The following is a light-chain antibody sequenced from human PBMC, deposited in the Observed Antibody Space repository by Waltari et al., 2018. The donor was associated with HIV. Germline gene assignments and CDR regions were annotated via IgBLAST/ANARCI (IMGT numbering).Light chain of an antibody. V-gene: IGLV3-25*03. CDR3: QSTDSTASSYV. CDR2: KDH. CDR1: ALSHPS. J-gene: IGLJ1*01. Sequence: SYELTQPPSVSVSPGQTARIPCSGDALSHPSVHWYQQRPGQAPVLVKYKDHKRPSGIPERFSGSRSGTTVTLIINGVQAEDEADYFCQSTDSTASSYVFGSGTEVFVL.